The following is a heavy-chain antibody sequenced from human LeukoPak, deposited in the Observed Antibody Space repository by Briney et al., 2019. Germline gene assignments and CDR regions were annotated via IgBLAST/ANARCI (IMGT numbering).Heavy chain of an antibody. J-gene: IGHJ4*02. Sequence: SQTLSLTCAVSGGSISSGGYFWSWIRQSSGKGLEWIGEIHNSGTTNYNPSLNSRVTISEDTSKNQFYLNLSSVTAADTAVYYCARRYYYNLGSFPFDFWGQGTLVTVSS. CDR2: IHNSGTT. CDR3: ARRYYYNLGSFPFDF. V-gene: IGHV4-30-2*06. D-gene: IGHD3-10*01. CDR1: GGSISSGGYF.